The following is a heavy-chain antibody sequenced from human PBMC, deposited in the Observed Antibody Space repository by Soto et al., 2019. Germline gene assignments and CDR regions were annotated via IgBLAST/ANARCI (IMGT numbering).Heavy chain of an antibody. CDR3: ARRDSGGFFRFFDS. V-gene: IGHV3-64D*06. CDR1: GFTFSEYS. J-gene: IGHJ4*02. CDR2: ISSDGDIT. Sequence: GGSLRLSCSASGFTFSEYSMHWVRQAPGKGLQYVSTISSDGDITYYADSVKGRFTIFRDNSKNTLYLQMNSLRPEDTAVYYCARRDSGGFFRFFDSWGQGTLVTV. D-gene: IGHD2-15*01.